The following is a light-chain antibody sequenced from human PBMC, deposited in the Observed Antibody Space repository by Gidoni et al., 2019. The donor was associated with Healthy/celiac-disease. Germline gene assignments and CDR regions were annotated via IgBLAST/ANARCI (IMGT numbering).Light chain of an antibody. CDR3: QQYGSSLIT. Sequence: VLTQSPGTLSLSPGERATLSCRASQSVSSSYVAWYQQKPGQAPRLLIYGASSRATGIPDRFSGSGSGTDFTLTISRLEPEDFAVYYCQQYGSSLITFGQGTRLEIK. CDR1: QSVSSSY. CDR2: GAS. J-gene: IGKJ5*01. V-gene: IGKV3-20*01.